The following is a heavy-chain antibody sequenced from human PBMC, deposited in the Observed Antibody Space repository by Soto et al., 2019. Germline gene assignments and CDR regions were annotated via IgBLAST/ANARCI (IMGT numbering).Heavy chain of an antibody. J-gene: IGHJ4*02. CDR3: AASYGSGYRAFDY. Sequence: QVQLVQSGTEVKKPGSSVKVSCKAPGDTFSFYTITWVRQAPGLGFEWVGRINPMVSMSNYAQKFQGRVSMTADKSTSTAYMELRSLRSDDTAMYFCAASYGSGYRAFDYWGQGALVIVSS. V-gene: IGHV1-69*02. CDR2: INPMVSMS. CDR1: GDTFSFYT. D-gene: IGHD3-10*01.